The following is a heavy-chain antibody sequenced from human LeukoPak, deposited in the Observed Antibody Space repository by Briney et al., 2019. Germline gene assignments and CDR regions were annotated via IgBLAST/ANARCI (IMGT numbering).Heavy chain of an antibody. J-gene: IGHJ4*02. D-gene: IGHD2-2*01. V-gene: IGHV4-59*01. CDR1: GGSISSYY. CDR2: IYYSGST. CDR3: ATESCSSTSCDFDY. Sequence: SETLSLTCIVSGGSISSYYWSWIRQPPGKGLEWIGYIYYSGSTNYNPSVKSRVTISLDTSKNQFSLKLNSVTAADTAVYYCATESCSSTSCDFDYWGQGTLVTVSS.